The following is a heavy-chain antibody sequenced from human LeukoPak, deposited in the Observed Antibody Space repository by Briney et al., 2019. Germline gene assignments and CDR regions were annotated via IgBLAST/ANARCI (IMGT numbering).Heavy chain of an antibody. CDR1: GFTFSSYS. CDR3: AKDLRQFYGDYYYAMDV. V-gene: IGHV3-48*01. J-gene: IGHJ6*02. Sequence: GGSLRLSCAASGFTFSSYSMNWVRQAPGKGLEWISYITTSGGAKNYADSVKGRFTISRDNAENSLYLQMSSLRAEDTAVYYCAKDLRQFYGDYYYAMDVWGLGTTVTVSS. D-gene: IGHD4-17*01. CDR2: ITTSGGAK.